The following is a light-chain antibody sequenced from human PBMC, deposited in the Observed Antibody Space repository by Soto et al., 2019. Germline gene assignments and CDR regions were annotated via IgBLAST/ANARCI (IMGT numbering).Light chain of an antibody. V-gene: IGLV6-57*01. CDR1: SGSIASNY. CDR2: EDN. Sequence: NFMLTQPHSVSESPGKTVIISCTRSSGSIASNYVQWYQQRPGSSPTTVIYEDNQRPSGVPDRFSGSIDSSSNSASLTISGIETEDEADYFCPSYDATNQVFGGGTKVTVL. CDR3: PSYDATNQV. J-gene: IGLJ3*02.